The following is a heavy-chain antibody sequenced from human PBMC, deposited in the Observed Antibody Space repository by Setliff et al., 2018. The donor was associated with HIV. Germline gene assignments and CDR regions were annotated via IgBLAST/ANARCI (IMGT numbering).Heavy chain of an antibody. D-gene: IGHD5-18*01. CDR3: AKEGDRYGLDLDY. J-gene: IGHJ4*02. V-gene: IGHV1-2*02. CDR2: IYPNTGGT. Sequence: ASVKVSCKASGYTFTDYYIHWVRQAPGQGLEWMGWIYPNTGGTNYSQKFQGRVTITRDTSASTAYMELSSLRSEDTAVYYCAKEGDRYGLDLDYWGQGTLVTVSS. CDR1: GYTFTDYY.